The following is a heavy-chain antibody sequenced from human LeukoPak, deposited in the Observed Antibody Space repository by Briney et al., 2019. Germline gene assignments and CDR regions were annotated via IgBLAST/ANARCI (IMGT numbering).Heavy chain of an antibody. J-gene: IGHJ4*02. V-gene: IGHV5-51*01. CDR1: GSSFTSYW. CDR2: IYTGDSDT. Sequence: GESLNISGKVSGSSFTSYWIGWVRQMSGKGLEWMEIIYTGDSDTRYSPSFQGKVTISADKAISTAYLQWSSLKASDTAMYYCARLKMAAASTEDFDYWGQGTLVTVSS. D-gene: IGHD6-13*01. CDR3: ARLKMAAASTEDFDY.